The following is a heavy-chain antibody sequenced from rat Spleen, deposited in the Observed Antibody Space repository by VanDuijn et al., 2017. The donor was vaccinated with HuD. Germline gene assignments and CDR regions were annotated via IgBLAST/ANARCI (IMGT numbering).Heavy chain of an antibody. Sequence: EVQLVESGGGLVQPGRSLKLSCAASGFTFSNYYMAWVRQAPTKGLEWVAYITAGGGNTYWRDSVKGRFTISRDNAKSTLYLQMDSLRSEDTATYFCARLGGLRNWFAYWGQGTLVTVSS. D-gene: IGHD4-3*01. V-gene: IGHV5-25*01. J-gene: IGHJ3*01. CDR1: GFTFSNYY. CDR2: ITAGGGNT. CDR3: ARLGGLRNWFAY.